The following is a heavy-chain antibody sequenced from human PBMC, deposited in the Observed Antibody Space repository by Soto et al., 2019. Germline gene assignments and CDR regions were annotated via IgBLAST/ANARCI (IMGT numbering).Heavy chain of an antibody. CDR3: ARSKNNWFDP. Sequence: GGSLRLSCTASGLAFSDEFMTWVRQAPGKGPEWVSYINSGGTSAYYADSVKGRFTIARDNAKSSLFLQMNSLRVDDTAVYYCARSKNNWFDPWGQGTQVPSPQ. CDR2: INSGGTSA. CDR1: GLAFSDEF. J-gene: IGHJ5*02. V-gene: IGHV3-11*01.